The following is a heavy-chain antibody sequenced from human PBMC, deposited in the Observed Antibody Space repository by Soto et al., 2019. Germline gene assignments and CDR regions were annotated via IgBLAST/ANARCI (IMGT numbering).Heavy chain of an antibody. CDR2: ISHSGTT. J-gene: IGHJ6*02. V-gene: IGHV4-38-2*02. CDR1: GFPISSTYS. CDR3: ARVTMVIRDSDHFGVDV. D-gene: IGHD4-17*01. Sequence: SETLSLTCLVSGFPISSTYSWGWIRQPPGKGLEWIGSISHSGTTSYSPSLTSRVSISVDTSKNKFSLKLTSVTAADTAVYFCARVTMVIRDSDHFGVDVWGHGTTVTVSS.